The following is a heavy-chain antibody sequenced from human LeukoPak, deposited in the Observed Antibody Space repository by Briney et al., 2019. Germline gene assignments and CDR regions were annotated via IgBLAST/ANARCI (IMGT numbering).Heavy chain of an antibody. CDR2: INWNGGST. Sequence: GGSLRLSCAASGFTFDDYGMSWVRQAPGKGLEWVSGINWNGGSTGYADSVKGRFTISRDNAKNSLYLQMNSLRAEDPALYYCARDEIPWYDSSGYYLIDYWGQGTLVTVSS. V-gene: IGHV3-20*04. CDR3: ARDEIPWYDSSGYYLIDY. D-gene: IGHD3-22*01. CDR1: GFTFDDYG. J-gene: IGHJ4*02.